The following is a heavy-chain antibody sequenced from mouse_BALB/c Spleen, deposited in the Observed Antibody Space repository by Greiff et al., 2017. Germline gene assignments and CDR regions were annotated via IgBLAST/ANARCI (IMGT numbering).Heavy chain of an antibody. J-gene: IGHJ1*01. CDR3: ARKGNGDERWYFDV. D-gene: IGHD4-1*01. V-gene: IGHV1-4*01. CDR1: GYTFTSYT. Sequence: VQLQESGADLVRPGASVKMSCKASGYTFTSYTMHWVKQRPGQGLEWIGYINPSSGYTNYNQKFKDKATLTADKSSSTAYMQLSSLTSEDSAVYYCARKGNGDERWYFDVWGAGTTVTVSS. CDR2: INPSSGYT.